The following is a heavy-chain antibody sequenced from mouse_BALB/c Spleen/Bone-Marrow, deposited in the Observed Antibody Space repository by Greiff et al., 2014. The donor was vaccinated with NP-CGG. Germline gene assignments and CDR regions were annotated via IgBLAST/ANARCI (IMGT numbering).Heavy chain of an antibody. D-gene: IGHD1-1*01. CDR1: GFNIKDTY. CDR3: AIYYNGSSAFTS. CDR2: IDPANGNT. J-gene: IGHJ3*01. Sequence: EVQLVESGAELVKPGASVKLSCTASGFNIKDTYMHWVKQRPEQGLEWIGRIDPANGNTKYDPKFQGKATITADTSSNTAYLQLSSLTSEDTAVYYCAIYYNGSSAFTSWGQRTLV. V-gene: IGHV14-3*02.